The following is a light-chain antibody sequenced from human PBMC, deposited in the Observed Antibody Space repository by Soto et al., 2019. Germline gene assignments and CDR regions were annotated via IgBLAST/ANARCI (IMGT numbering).Light chain of an antibody. CDR1: QSISNF. CDR3: QQYGSSPLIS. J-gene: IGKJ5*01. CDR2: DAS. V-gene: IGKV3-11*01. Sequence: EIVLTQSPATLSLSPGERATLSCRASQSISNFLAWYQQKPGPAPRLLIYDASKRATDIPDRFIGSGSGTDFTLTISSLEPEDFAVYYCQQYGSSPLISFGQGTRREIK.